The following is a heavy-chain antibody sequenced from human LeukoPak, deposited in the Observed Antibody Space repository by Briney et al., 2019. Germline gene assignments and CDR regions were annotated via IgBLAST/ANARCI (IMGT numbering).Heavy chain of an antibody. Sequence: GASVKVSCKASGYTFTGYYMHWVRQAPGQGLEWMGWINPNSGGTNYAQKFQGRVTMTRDTSISTAYMELSRLRSDDTAVYYCARDGEYGSGSYSTDYFDYRGQGTLVTVSS. J-gene: IGHJ4*02. CDR3: ARDGEYGSGSYSTDYFDY. CDR2: INPNSGGT. V-gene: IGHV1-2*02. CDR1: GYTFTGYY. D-gene: IGHD3-10*01.